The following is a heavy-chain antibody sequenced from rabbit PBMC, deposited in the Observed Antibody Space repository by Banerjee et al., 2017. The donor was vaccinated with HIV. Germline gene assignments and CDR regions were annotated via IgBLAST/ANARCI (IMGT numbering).Heavy chain of an antibody. CDR1: GFTLSRYW. D-gene: IGHD6-1*01. J-gene: IGHJ4*01. CDR2: IYTGSGST. Sequence: QSLEESGGDLVKPGASLTLTCTASGFTLSRYWMCWVRQAPGKGLEWIACIYTGSGSTYYASWAKGRFTISKTSSTTVTLQMTSLTAADTATYFCARESYAADAYAAGTLALWGQGTLVTVS. CDR3: ARESYAADAYAAGTLAL. V-gene: IGHV1S40*01.